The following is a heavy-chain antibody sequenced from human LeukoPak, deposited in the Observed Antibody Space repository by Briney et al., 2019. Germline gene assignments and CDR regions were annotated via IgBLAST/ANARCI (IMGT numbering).Heavy chain of an antibody. J-gene: IGHJ3*02. CDR1: GFTFSSYN. CDR2: ISSSSNTI. V-gene: IGHV3-48*01. D-gene: IGHD3-10*01. Sequence: GGSLRLSCAASGFTFSSYNMNWVRQAPGKGLEWVSYISSSSNTIYYADSVKGRFTISRDNAKNSLYVQMNSLRAEDTAVNYCARGLFGFYAFDIWGQGTMVTVSS. CDR3: ARGLFGFYAFDI.